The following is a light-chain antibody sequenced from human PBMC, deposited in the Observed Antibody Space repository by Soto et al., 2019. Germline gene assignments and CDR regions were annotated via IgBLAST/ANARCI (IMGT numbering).Light chain of an antibody. J-gene: IGKJ1*01. CDR2: DVS. Sequence: DIVLTQSPGTLSLSPGERATLSCRSSQSVSSNYLAWYQQKPDQAPRLVIYDVSGRATGIPDRFSGSGSGTEFTLTISRLEPDDSVVYYCQQYGISPTFGQGTKVDIK. CDR1: QSVSSNY. CDR3: QQYGISPT. V-gene: IGKV3-20*01.